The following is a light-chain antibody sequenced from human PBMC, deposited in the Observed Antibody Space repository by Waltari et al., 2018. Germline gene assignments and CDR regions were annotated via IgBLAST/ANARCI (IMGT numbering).Light chain of an antibody. CDR2: EVT. V-gene: IGLV2-23*02. CDR3: CSYSGDLSFGVV. CDR1: SHDVGNYDL. Sequence: QSALTQPASVSGSPGQSITISCTGTSHDVGNYDLVSWYQQHPGKAPKRIIYEVTKRPSGVSTRVSGSKSGNTASRTISGLHTEDEGDYYCCSYSGDLSFGVVFGGGTKLTVL. J-gene: IGLJ2*01.